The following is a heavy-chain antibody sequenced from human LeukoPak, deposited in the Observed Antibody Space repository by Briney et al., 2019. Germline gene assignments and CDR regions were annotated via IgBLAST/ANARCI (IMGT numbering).Heavy chain of an antibody. CDR3: AKDLGSSGWYFYFDY. CDR2: ISGSGGST. Sequence: GGSLRLSCAASGFTFSSYGMSWVRQAPGKGLEWASAISGSGGSTYYADSVKGRFTISRDNSKNTLYLQMNSLRAEDTAVYYCAKDLGSSGWYFYFDYWGQGTLVTVSS. J-gene: IGHJ4*02. V-gene: IGHV3-23*01. CDR1: GFTFSSYG. D-gene: IGHD6-19*01.